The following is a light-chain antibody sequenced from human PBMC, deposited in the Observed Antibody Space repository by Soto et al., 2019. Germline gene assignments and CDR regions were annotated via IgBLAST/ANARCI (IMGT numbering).Light chain of an antibody. V-gene: IGKV3-11*01. J-gene: IGKJ5*01. CDR2: DAS. CDR3: QHGSDWPPFT. CDR1: QSVNSN. Sequence: EIVLTQSPARLSLSPGERATLSCRASQSVNSNLAWYQHKPGQAPRLLIYDASNRATGIPARFSGSGSGTDFTLTVSSLEPEDFAVYYCQHGSDWPPFTFGPGTRLE.